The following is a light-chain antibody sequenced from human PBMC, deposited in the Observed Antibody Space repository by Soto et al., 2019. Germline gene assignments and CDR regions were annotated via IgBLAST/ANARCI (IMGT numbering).Light chain of an antibody. J-gene: IGKJ1*01. Sequence: EIVVTQSPCTLSLSPGERATLSCRASQSVSSSYLAWHQQTPGQAPRLLIYGASNRATGIPDRFSGSGSGKDFTLTISSLEPEDFAVYYCQQYGSSPRTFGQGTKVEIK. CDR2: GAS. CDR1: QSVSSSY. CDR3: QQYGSSPRT. V-gene: IGKV3-20*01.